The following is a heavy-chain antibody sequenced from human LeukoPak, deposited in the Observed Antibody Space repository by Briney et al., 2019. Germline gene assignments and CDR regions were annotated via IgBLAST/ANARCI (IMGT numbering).Heavy chain of an antibody. CDR2: IIPIFGTA. D-gene: IGHD3-3*01. V-gene: IGHV1-69*13. CDR1: GYTFTSYA. Sequence: GASVKVSCKASGYTFTSYAISWVRQAPGQGLEWMGGIIPIFGTANYAQKFQGRVTITADESTSTAYMELSSLRSEDTAVYYCARAYYDFWSGYSNYYYGMDVWGQGTTVTVSS. CDR3: ARAYYDFWSGYSNYYYGMDV. J-gene: IGHJ6*02.